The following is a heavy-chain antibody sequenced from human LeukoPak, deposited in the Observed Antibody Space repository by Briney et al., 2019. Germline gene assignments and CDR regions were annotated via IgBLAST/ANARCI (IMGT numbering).Heavy chain of an antibody. J-gene: IGHJ4*02. Sequence: SETLSLTCTVSGGSISSSSYYWGWIRQPPGKGLEWIGSIYYSGSTYYNPSLKSRVTISVDTSKNQFSLKLSSVTAADTAVYYCARGTFWECSSTSCYNSLDYWGQGTLVTVSS. V-gene: IGHV4-39*01. CDR2: IYYSGST. D-gene: IGHD2-2*02. CDR1: GGSISSSSYY. CDR3: ARGTFWECSSTSCYNSLDY.